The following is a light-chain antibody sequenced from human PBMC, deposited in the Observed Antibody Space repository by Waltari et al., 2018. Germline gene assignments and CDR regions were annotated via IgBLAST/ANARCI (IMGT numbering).Light chain of an antibody. Sequence: QSALTQPASVSGSPGQSITISCTGTSSDVGGYNLVSWHQQHPGKAPKRRIYEVSNRTAGVSNRFSGSKSGNTAYLTISGLQAEDEADYYCTSYITTRGDWVFGGGTKLTVL. CDR1: SSDVGGYNL. CDR3: TSYITTRGDWV. V-gene: IGLV2-14*01. CDR2: EVS. J-gene: IGLJ3*02.